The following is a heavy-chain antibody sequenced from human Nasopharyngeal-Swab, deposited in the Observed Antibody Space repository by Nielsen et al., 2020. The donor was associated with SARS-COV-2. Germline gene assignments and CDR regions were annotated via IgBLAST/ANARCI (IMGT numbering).Heavy chain of an antibody. CDR2: IYSGGSST. CDR3: AKVASSSWYNYFDY. J-gene: IGHJ4*02. CDR1: GFTFSSYA. Sequence: LKISCAASGFTFSSYAMSWVRQAPGKGLEWVSVIYSGGSSTYYADSVKGRFTISRDNSKNTLYLQMNSLRAEDTAVYYCAKVASSSWYNYFDYWGQGTLVTVSS. V-gene: IGHV3-23*03. D-gene: IGHD6-13*01.